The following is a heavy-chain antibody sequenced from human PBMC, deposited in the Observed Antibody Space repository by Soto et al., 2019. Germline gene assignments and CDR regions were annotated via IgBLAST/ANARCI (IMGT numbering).Heavy chain of an antibody. CDR3: ARVPLTTTTEAYYYMDV. Sequence: GASVKVSCKASGYTFTSYDINWVRQATGQGLEWMGWMNPNSGNTGYAQKFQGRVTMTRNTSISTAYMELSSLRSEDTAVYYCARVPLTTTTEAYYYMDVWGKGTTVTVSS. CDR1: GYTFTSYD. D-gene: IGHD3-22*01. CDR2: MNPNSGNT. V-gene: IGHV1-8*01. J-gene: IGHJ6*03.